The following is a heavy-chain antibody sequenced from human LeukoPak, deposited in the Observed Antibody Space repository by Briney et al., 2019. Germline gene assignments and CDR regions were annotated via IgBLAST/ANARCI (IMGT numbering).Heavy chain of an antibody. Sequence: SVKVSCKASGGAFNNYTVNWVRQAPGQGLEWMGRIIPILGIANYAQKFQGRVTLTADTSTSTVYMELSSLRSEDTAVYYCARGYGGSLPAATLTDWFDPGARDPWSPSPQ. CDR3: ARGYGGSLPAATLTDWFDP. CDR2: IIPILGIA. D-gene: IGHD2-2*01. CDR1: GGAFNNYT. J-gene: IGHJ5*02. V-gene: IGHV1-69*02.